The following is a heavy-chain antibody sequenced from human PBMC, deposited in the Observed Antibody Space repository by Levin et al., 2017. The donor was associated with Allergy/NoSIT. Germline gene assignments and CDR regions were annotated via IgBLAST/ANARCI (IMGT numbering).Heavy chain of an antibody. CDR2: INPNSGGT. J-gene: IGHJ4*02. D-gene: IGHD3-3*01. Sequence: PGGSLRLSCKASGYTFTGYYMHWVRQAPGQGLEWMGWINPNSGGTNYAQKFQGRVTMTRDTSISTAYMELSRLRSDDTAVYYCAALDTIFGVVKGNYFDYWGQGTLVTVSS. CDR3: AALDTIFGVVKGNYFDY. CDR1: GYTFTGYY. V-gene: IGHV1-2*02.